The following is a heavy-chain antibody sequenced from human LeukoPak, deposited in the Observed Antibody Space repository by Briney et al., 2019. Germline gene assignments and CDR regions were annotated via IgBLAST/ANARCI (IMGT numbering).Heavy chain of an antibody. CDR2: IHSAGNT. V-gene: IGHV3-66*01. Sequence: PGGSLRLSCAASGFTVSSNYMSWVRQAPGKGLEWVSLIHSAGNTYYADSVKGRFTISRDNYKNTLYLQMNSLRAEDTAVYYCARERGTSMVNYGMDVWGQGTTVTVSS. CDR1: GFTVSSNY. J-gene: IGHJ6*02. D-gene: IGHD5-18*01. CDR3: ARERGTSMVNYGMDV.